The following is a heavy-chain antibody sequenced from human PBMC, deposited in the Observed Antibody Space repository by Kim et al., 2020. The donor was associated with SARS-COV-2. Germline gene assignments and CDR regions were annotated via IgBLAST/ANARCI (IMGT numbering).Heavy chain of an antibody. J-gene: IGHJ3*02. V-gene: IGHV3-7*01. D-gene: IGHD6-13*01. Sequence: DSVKGRFTISRDNAKNSLYLQMNRLRAEDAAVYYCAGPGPPSSSFGAFDIWGQGTMVTVSS. CDR3: AGPGPPSSSFGAFDI.